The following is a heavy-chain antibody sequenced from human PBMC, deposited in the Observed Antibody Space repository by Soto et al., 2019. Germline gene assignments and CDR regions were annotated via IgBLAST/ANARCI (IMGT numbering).Heavy chain of an antibody. D-gene: IGHD4-17*01. CDR1: GYTFTSYG. Sequence: QVQLVQSGAEVKKPGASVKVSCKASGYTFTSYGISWVRQAPGQGLEWMGWISAYNGNTNYAQKLQGRVTMTTDTSXXTAYMELRSLRSDDTAVYYCAIDYGDYVDRGWFDPWGQGTLVTVSS. J-gene: IGHJ5*02. CDR2: ISAYNGNT. V-gene: IGHV1-18*01. CDR3: AIDYGDYVDRGWFDP.